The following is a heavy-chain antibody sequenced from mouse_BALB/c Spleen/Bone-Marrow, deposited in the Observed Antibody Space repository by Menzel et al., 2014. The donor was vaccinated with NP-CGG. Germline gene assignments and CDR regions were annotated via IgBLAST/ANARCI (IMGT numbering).Heavy chain of an antibody. CDR3: ARHGGNYVYYAMDY. V-gene: IGHV5-12-1*01. J-gene: IGHJ4*01. D-gene: IGHD2-1*01. CDR1: GFAFSSYD. Sequence: EVKVEESGGGLVKSGGPLKLPCAASGFAFSSYDMSWVRQTPEKRLEWVAYISSGGGSTYYPDTVKGRFTISRDNAKNTLYLQMSSLKSEDTAMYYCARHGGNYVYYAMDYWGQGTSVTVSS. CDR2: ISSGGGST.